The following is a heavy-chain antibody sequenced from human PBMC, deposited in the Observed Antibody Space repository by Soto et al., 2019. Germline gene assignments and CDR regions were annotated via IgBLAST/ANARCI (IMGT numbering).Heavy chain of an antibody. Sequence: PGGSLRLSCAASGFTFSSYAMSWVRQAPGKGLEWVSAISGSSGSTYYADSVKGRFTISRDNAKNSLYLQMNSLRAEDTAVYYCARVYAAWGFDYWGQGTLVTVSS. D-gene: IGHD3-16*01. CDR3: ARVYAAWGFDY. J-gene: IGHJ4*02. CDR2: ISGSSGST. CDR1: GFTFSSYA. V-gene: IGHV3-23*01.